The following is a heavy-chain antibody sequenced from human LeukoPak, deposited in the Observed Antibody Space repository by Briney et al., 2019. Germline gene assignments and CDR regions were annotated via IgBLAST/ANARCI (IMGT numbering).Heavy chain of an antibody. Sequence: ASVKVSCKASGYTFTSYDINWVRQAPGQGLEWLGWMNPNSGNTGYAQKFQGRVTMTRDTSISTAYMELNSLRSEDTVVYYCARDLYCSGGSCHSPAGRTYDYWGQGTLVTVSS. CDR3: ARDLYCSGGSCHSPAGRTYDY. D-gene: IGHD2-15*01. CDR2: MNPNSGNT. J-gene: IGHJ4*02. CDR1: GYTFTSYD. V-gene: IGHV1-8*01.